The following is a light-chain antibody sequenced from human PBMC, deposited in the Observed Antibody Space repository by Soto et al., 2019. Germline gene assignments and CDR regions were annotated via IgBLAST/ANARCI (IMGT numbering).Light chain of an antibody. V-gene: IGKV1-5*01. CDR1: QTISNW. Sequence: DLQMTQSPSTLSASVGDRVTITCRASQTISNWLAWYQQKPRKAPKLLIHDASSLESGVPSRFSGRGAGTEFTLTISTLQPDYFATYYCQQYSSYWTFGQGTKVEIK. CDR2: DAS. J-gene: IGKJ1*01. CDR3: QQYSSYWT.